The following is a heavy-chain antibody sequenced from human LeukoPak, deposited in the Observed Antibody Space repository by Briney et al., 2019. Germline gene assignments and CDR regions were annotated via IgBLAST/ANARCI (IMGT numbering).Heavy chain of an antibody. J-gene: IGHJ6*02. V-gene: IGHV1-69*13. CDR1: GGTFSSYA. D-gene: IGHD4-17*01. CDR2: IIPIFGTA. CDR3: ARDFYGDYVIHYYGMDV. Sequence: GASVKVSCKASGGTFSSYAISWVRQAPGQGLEWMGGIIPIFGTANYAQKFQGRVTITADESTSTAYMELSSLRSEDTAVYYCARDFYGDYVIHYYGMDVWGQGTTVTVSS.